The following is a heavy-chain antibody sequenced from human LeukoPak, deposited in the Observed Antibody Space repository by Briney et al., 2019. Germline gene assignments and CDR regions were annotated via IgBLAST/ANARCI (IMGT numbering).Heavy chain of an antibody. CDR2: ISAYNGNT. V-gene: IGHV1-18*01. D-gene: IGHD3-10*01. J-gene: IGHJ5*02. Sequence: ASVTVSCKASGYTFTSYGISWVRQAPGQGLAWMGWISAYNGNTNYAQKLQGRVTMTTDTSTSTAYMELRSLRSDDTAVYYCARDRKLLFSPIPDNWFDPWGQGTLVTVSS. CDR1: GYTFTSYG. CDR3: ARDRKLLFSPIPDNWFDP.